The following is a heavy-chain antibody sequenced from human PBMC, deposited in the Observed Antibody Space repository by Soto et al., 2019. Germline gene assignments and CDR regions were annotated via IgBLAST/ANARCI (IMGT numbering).Heavy chain of an antibody. D-gene: IGHD2-15*01. V-gene: IGHV4-39*07. CDR3: ATLPPRIVVVKTEIPT. Sequence: SQTLSLTCTVSSVSISSSSYYCGWIRQPPGKGLEWIGEVYHGGSTKYNPSLKSRVTISVDKSKNQFSLELRAVTAADTAVYYCATLPPRIVVVKTEIPTLGQGTLVTVSS. J-gene: IGHJ5*02. CDR2: VYHGGST. CDR1: SVSISSSSYY.